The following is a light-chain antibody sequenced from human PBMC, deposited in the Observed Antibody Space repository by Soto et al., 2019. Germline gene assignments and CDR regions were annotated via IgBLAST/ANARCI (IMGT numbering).Light chain of an antibody. CDR1: ESLSPHS. CDR2: GPS. CDR3: QQCNSYPLT. V-gene: IGKV3-20*01. J-gene: IGKJ1*01. Sequence: IVLTQSPGTLSLSPGETVTLSCRASESLSPHSIAWYQQKPGQAPRLIIYGPSGRATCIPDRVRGSGYGTDFTRTISGLESEDFATYYFQQCNSYPLTFGQGTMVEIK.